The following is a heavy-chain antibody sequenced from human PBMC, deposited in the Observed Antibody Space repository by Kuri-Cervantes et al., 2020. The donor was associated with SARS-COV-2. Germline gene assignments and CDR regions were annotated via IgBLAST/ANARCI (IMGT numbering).Heavy chain of an antibody. CDR3: AKDQTRGYCSGGSCYSADY. J-gene: IGHJ4*02. CDR1: GFTVSSNY. CDR2: IYSGGST. Sequence: LSLTCAASGFTVSSNYMSWVRQAPGKGLEWVSVIYSGGSTYYADSVKGRFTISRDNSKNTLYLQVNSLRAEDTAVYYCAKDQTRGYCSGGSCYSADYWGQGTLVTVSS. V-gene: IGHV3-53*01. D-gene: IGHD2-15*01.